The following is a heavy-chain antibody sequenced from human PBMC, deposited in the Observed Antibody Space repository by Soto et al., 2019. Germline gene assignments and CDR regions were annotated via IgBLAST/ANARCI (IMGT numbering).Heavy chain of an antibody. D-gene: IGHD2-15*01. CDR2: IFNIGKT. V-gene: IGHV3-53*01. CDR3: ASFRPINSGGWYYLDY. J-gene: IGHJ4*02. CDR1: GFTVSDYY. Sequence: GGSLRLSCAASGFTVSDYYMTWVRQAPGKGLEWVSVIFNIGKTYYADSVRGRFTISRDVSSNTLYLQMSGLSAEDAAVYYCASFRPINSGGWYYLDYWGQGALVTVSS.